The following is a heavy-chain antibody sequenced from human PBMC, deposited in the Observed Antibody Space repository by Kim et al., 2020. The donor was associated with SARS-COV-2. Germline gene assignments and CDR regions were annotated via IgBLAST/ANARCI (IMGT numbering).Heavy chain of an antibody. D-gene: IGHD2-2*02. CDR3: AREVRVECSSTSCYIWVAYNDYYYYMDV. J-gene: IGHJ6*03. Sequence: SVKVSCKASGGTFSSYAISWVRQAPGQGLEWMGRIIPILGIANYAQKFQGRVTITADKSTSTAYMELSSLRSEDTAVYYCAREVRVECSSTSCYIWVAYNDYYYYMDVWGKGTTVTVSS. V-gene: IGHV1-69*04. CDR1: GGTFSSYA. CDR2: IIPILGIA.